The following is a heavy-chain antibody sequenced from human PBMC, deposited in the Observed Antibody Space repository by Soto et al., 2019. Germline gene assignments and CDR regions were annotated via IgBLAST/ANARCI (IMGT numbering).Heavy chain of an antibody. CDR2: IHYSGST. D-gene: IGHD2-15*01. Sequence: VQLQESGPGLVKPSETLSLTCSVSGGSIIGHYWSWIRQPPGKGLEWIGYIHYSGSTDYNPSLKSRLTMSVDTSKNQFSLKLSSVTAADTAVYYCARGGWSLDYWGQGTLVTVSS. J-gene: IGHJ4*02. CDR3: ARGGWSLDY. CDR1: GGSIIGHY. V-gene: IGHV4-59*11.